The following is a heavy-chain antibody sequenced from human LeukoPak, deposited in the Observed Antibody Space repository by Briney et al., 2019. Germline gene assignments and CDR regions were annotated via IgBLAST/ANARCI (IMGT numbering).Heavy chain of an antibody. V-gene: IGHV3-21*01. CDR3: ARDHSSDYGGTANFDN. J-gene: IGHJ4*02. CDR1: GFTFSSYS. D-gene: IGHD4-23*01. CDR2: ISSSSSYI. Sequence: PGGSLRLSCAASGFTFSSYSMNWVRQAPGKGLEWVSSISSSSSYIYYADSVKGRFTISRDNAKNSLYLQMNSLRAEDTAVYYCARDHSSDYGGTANFDNWGKGTLVTVS.